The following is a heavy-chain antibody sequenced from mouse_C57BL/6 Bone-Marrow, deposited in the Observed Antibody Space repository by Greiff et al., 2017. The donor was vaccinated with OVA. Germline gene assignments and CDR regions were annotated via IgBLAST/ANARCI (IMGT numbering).Heavy chain of an antibody. D-gene: IGHD1-1*01. Sequence: VQLQQPGAELVKPGASVKMSCKASGYTFTSYWITWVKQRPGQGLEWIGDIYPGSGSTNYNEKFKSKATLTVDTSSSTAYMQLSILTSEDSAVYYCARSDYYGSSAWFADWGQGTLVTVSA. V-gene: IGHV1-55*01. CDR3: ARSDYYGSSAWFAD. CDR1: GYTFTSYW. J-gene: IGHJ3*01. CDR2: IYPGSGST.